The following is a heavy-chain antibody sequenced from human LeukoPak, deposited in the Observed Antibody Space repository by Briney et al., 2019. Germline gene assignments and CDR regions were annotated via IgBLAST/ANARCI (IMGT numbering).Heavy chain of an antibody. D-gene: IGHD3-3*01. J-gene: IGHJ4*02. Sequence: GESLKISCKGSGYSFISYWIGWVRQMPGKGLEWMGIIYPGDPDTRYSPSFQGQVIISADKSISTAYLQWSSLKASDTAMYYCARHVYDYDFWSTPDYWGQGTLVTVSS. V-gene: IGHV5-51*01. CDR2: IYPGDPDT. CDR1: GYSFISYW. CDR3: ARHVYDYDFWSTPDY.